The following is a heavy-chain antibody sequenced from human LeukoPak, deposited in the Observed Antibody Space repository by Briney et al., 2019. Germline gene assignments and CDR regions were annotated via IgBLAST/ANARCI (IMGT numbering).Heavy chain of an antibody. CDR2: ISYDGSNK. J-gene: IGHJ4*02. D-gene: IGHD3-9*01. CDR1: GFTFSSYA. V-gene: IGHV3-30*04. Sequence: PGRSLRLSCAASGFTFSSYAMHLVRQAPGKGLEWVAVISYDGSNKYYADSVKGRFTISRDNSKNTLYLQMNSLRAEDTAVYYCARGYFDWLSPPRDYWGQGTLVTVSS. CDR3: ARGYFDWLSPPRDY.